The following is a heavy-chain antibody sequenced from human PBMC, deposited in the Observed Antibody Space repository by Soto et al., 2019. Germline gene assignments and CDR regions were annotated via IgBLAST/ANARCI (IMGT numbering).Heavy chain of an antibody. D-gene: IGHD3-10*01. CDR1: GGSISSYY. CDR3: ARSGGYYYGSGEYYYYSYYYMDV. CDR2: IYYSGST. Sequence: SETLSLTCTVSGGSISSYYWSWIRQPPGKGLEWIGYIYYSGSTNYNPSLKSRVTISVDTSKNQFSLKLSSVTAADTAVYYCARSGGYYYGSGEYYYYSYYYMDVWGKGTTVT. J-gene: IGHJ6*03. V-gene: IGHV4-59*01.